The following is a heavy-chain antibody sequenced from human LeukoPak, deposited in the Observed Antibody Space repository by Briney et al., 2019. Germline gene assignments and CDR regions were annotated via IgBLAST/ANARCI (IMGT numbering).Heavy chain of an antibody. Sequence: ASVKVSCKASDYSFTAFYLHWVRQVPGQGLEWMGWINPNTGGTDYAQKFQGRVTVTRDTSITTVYMDVTSLTSDDTAVYYCARGHSSKAAASWGYLDTWGQGTLVTVSS. CDR1: DYSFTAFY. CDR2: INPNTGGT. CDR3: ARGHSSKAAASWGYLDT. J-gene: IGHJ5*02. D-gene: IGHD6-13*01. V-gene: IGHV1-2*02.